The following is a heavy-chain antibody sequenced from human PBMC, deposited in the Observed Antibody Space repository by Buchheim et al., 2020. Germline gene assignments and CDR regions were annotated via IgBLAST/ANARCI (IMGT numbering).Heavy chain of an antibody. CDR1: GFTFSSYA. V-gene: IGHV3-23*01. Sequence: EVQLLESGGGLVQPGGSLRLSCAASGFTFSSYAMSWVRQAPGKGLEWVSAISGSGGSTYYADSVKGRFTISRDNSKNTLYLQMNSLRAEDTAVYYCAKGAYDFWSGRPGVYYYYGVDVWGQGTT. J-gene: IGHJ6*02. CDR2: ISGSGGST. CDR3: AKGAYDFWSGRPGVYYYYGVDV. D-gene: IGHD3-3*01.